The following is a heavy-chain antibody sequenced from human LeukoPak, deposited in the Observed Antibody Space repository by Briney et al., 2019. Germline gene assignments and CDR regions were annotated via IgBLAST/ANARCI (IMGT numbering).Heavy chain of an antibody. V-gene: IGHV3-23*01. D-gene: IGHD3-10*01. Sequence: PGGSLRLSCAASGFTFSIQAMSWVRQAPGKGLEWVSAISGSGGSTYYADSVKGRFTISRDNAKNSLYLQMNSLRAEDTAVYYCARDTYYGYGMDVWGQGTTVTVSS. CDR1: GFTFSIQA. J-gene: IGHJ6*02. CDR3: ARDTYYGYGMDV. CDR2: ISGSGGST.